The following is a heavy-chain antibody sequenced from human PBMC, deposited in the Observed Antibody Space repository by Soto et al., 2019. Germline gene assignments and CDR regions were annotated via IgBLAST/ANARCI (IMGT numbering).Heavy chain of an antibody. CDR1: GSTFTSYA. J-gene: IGHJ4*02. D-gene: IGHD2-2*01. CDR2: INAGNGNT. Sequence: ASMKVSSKASGSTFTSYALHSVRQAPGQRLEWMGWINAGNGNTKYSQKFQGRVTITRDTSASTAYMELSSLISEDTAVYYCARGRIPATVLDYWGQGTLVTVSS. CDR3: ARGRIPATVLDY. V-gene: IGHV1-3*01.